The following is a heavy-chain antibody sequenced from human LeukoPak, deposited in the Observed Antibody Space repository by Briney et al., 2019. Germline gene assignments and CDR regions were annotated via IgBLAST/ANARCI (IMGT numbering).Heavy chain of an antibody. CDR1: GGSISSYY. CDR2: IYYSGST. CDR3: ARDLRYNYGF. V-gene: IGHV4-59*01. Sequence: PSETLSLTCTVSGGSISSYYWSWIRQPPGKGLAGIGYIYYSGSTNYNPSLKSRVTISVDTSKNQFSLKLSSVTAADTAVYYCARDLRYNYGFWGQGTLVTVS. D-gene: IGHD5-24*01. J-gene: IGHJ4*02.